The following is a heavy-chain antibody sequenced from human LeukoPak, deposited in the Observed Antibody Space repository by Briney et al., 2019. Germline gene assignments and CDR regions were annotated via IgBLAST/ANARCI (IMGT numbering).Heavy chain of an antibody. V-gene: IGHV3-53*05. CDR2: IYSGGST. Sequence: GGSLRLSCAASGFTVGSDYMSRVRQAPGKGLEWVSVIYSGGSTYYADSVKGRFTISRDKSKNTVYLQMNSLRFEDTAMYYCSRNWFDPWGQGTLVTVSS. CDR1: GFTVGSDY. CDR3: SRNWFDP. J-gene: IGHJ5*02.